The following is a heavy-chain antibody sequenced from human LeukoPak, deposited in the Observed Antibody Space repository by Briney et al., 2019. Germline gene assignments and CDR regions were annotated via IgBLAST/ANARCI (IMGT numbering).Heavy chain of an antibody. CDR1: GYTFTSYD. J-gene: IGHJ6*03. CDR2: MNPNSGNT. V-gene: IGHV1-8*01. CDR3: ARKGPANYYYYYMDV. Sequence: ASVKVSCRASGYTFTSYDINWVRQATGQGLEWMGWMNPNSGNTGYAQKFQGRVTMTRNTSISTAYMELSSLRSEDTAVYFCARKGPANYYYYYMDVWGKGTTVTVSS. D-gene: IGHD2-2*01.